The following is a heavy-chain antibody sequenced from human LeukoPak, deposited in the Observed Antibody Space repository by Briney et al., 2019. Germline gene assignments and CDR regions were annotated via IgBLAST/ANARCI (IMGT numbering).Heavy chain of an antibody. V-gene: IGHV3-48*03. Sequence: PGGSLRLSCAASGFTFSSYEMNWVRQAPGKGLEWVSYISSSGSTIYYADSVKGRFTISRDIAKNSLYLQMDSLRVDDTAVYYCARDKVSGPTLLDYWGQGTLVTVSS. J-gene: IGHJ4*02. CDR1: GFTFSSYE. CDR3: ARDKVSGPTLLDY. CDR2: ISSSGSTI. D-gene: IGHD5/OR15-5a*01.